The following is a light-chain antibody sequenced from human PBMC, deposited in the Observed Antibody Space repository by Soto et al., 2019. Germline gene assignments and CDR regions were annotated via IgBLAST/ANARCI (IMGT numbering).Light chain of an antibody. V-gene: IGKV3-11*01. Sequence: EIVLTQSPATLSLSPGERATLSCRASQSVTNYLAWYQHKPGQAPRLLIYDATNRATGIPVRFSGSGSGTAFTLTIRSLASEAFAVYDCEQRSTLITFGQGTRLEMK. CDR1: QSVTNY. J-gene: IGKJ5*01. CDR2: DAT. CDR3: EQRSTLIT.